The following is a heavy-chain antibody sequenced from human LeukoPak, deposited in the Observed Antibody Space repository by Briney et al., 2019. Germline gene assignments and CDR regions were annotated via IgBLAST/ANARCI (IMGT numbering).Heavy chain of an antibody. V-gene: IGHV5-51*01. CDR2: IYPGDSDT. J-gene: IGHJ3*02. CDR1: GYSFTSYW. D-gene: IGHD3-22*01. Sequence: GESLKISCKGSGYSFTSYWIGWVRQMPGKGLEWMGIIYPGDSDTRYSPSVQGQVTISAAKSISTAYLQWSSLKASDTAMYYCARGPPPYYYDSSGYSRAFDIWGQGTMVTVSS. CDR3: ARGPPPYYYDSSGYSRAFDI.